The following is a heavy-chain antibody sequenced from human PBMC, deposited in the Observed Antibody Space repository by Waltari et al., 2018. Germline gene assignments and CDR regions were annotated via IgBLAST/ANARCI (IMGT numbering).Heavy chain of an antibody. J-gene: IGHJ3*02. Sequence: EVQLVESGGGLVQPGGSLRLSCAASGFTFSSYSMNWVRQAPGKGLEWVSYISSSSSTIYYADSVKGRFTISRDNAKNSLYLQMNSLRAEDTAVYYCARQYDSSGYYLDAFDIWGQGTMVTVSS. V-gene: IGHV3-48*04. CDR1: GFTFSSYS. D-gene: IGHD3-22*01. CDR3: ARQYDSSGYYLDAFDI. CDR2: ISSSSSTI.